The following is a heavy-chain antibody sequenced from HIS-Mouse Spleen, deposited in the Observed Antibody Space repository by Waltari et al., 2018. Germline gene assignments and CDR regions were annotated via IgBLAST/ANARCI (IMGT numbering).Heavy chain of an antibody. CDR2: IDYGGST. V-gene: IGHV4-39*07. CDR1: GGSISSSSYY. Sequence: QLQLQESGPGLVKPSETLSLTCTVSGGSISSSSYYWGWIRQPPGKGLEWIGSIDYGGSTDYHPYLQGRVTISVDTSKNQCSLKLSSVTAADTAVYYCAREIPYSSSWYDWYFDLWGRGTLVTVSS. J-gene: IGHJ2*01. CDR3: AREIPYSSSWYDWYFDL. D-gene: IGHD6-13*01.